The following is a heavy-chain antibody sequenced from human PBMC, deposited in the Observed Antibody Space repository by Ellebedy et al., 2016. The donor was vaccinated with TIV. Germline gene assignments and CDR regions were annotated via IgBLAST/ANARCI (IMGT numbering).Heavy chain of an antibody. CDR1: GFTFSDYA. CDR2: ISRSGGTT. Sequence: GESLKISCAASGFTFSDYAMSWVRQAPGKGLEWVSAISRSGGTTFYADSVKGRFTISRDNAKNTLYLQMNSLRAEDTAVYYCATERSGSYYNYWGQGTLVTVSS. D-gene: IGHD1-26*01. CDR3: ATERSGSYYNY. V-gene: IGHV3-23*01. J-gene: IGHJ4*02.